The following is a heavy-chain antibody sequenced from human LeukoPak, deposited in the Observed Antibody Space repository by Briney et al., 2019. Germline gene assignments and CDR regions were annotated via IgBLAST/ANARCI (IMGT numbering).Heavy chain of an antibody. CDR2: IDPNSGGT. D-gene: IGHD3-22*01. V-gene: IGHV1-2*06. CDR3: ARSSPTYYFDSSGYYYGDY. CDR1: AYSFTDHY. J-gene: IGHJ4*02. Sequence: ASVKVSCKASAYSFTDHYIHWVRQAPGQGLEWMGRIDPNSGGTDYAQKFQGRVTMTRDTSISTAYMELSRLRSDDTAVYYCARSSPTYYFDSSGYYYGDYWGQGTLVIVSS.